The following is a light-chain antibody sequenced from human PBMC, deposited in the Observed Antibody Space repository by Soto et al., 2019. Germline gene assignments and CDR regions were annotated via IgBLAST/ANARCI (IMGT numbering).Light chain of an antibody. J-gene: IGKJ1*01. CDR3: QKYNTYPWT. Sequence: DIQMTQSPSTLSASVGDRVTITCRASQTINDWLAWYQQKPGKAPKLLIPDASNLESGVPSRFGGSGSGTEFTLTISSLQPDDFATYYCQKYNTYPWTFGQGTKGDIK. CDR1: QTINDW. V-gene: IGKV1-5*01. CDR2: DAS.